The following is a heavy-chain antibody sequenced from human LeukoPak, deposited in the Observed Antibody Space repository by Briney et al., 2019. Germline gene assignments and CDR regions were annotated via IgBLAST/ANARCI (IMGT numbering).Heavy chain of an antibody. D-gene: IGHD2-2*01. J-gene: IGHJ4*02. Sequence: PSETLSLTCTVSGGSISGYHWSWIRQPAGKGLEWIGRIYTSGSTNYTPSLKSRVTISVDTSKNQFSLKLSSVTAADTAVYYCARIRKDIVVVPAARAGYFDYWGQRTLVTVSS. CDR3: ARIRKDIVVVPAARAGYFDY. CDR2: IYTSGST. V-gene: IGHV4-4*07. CDR1: GGSISGYH.